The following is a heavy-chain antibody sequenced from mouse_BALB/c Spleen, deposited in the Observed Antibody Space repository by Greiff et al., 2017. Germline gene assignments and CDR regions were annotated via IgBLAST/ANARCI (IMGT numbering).Heavy chain of an antibody. D-gene: IGHD1-1*01. V-gene: IGHV1-53*01. CDR1: GYTFTSYY. CDR3: ARPYYYGSSYDYFDY. J-gene: IGHJ2*01. Sequence: QVQLQQSGAELVKPGASVKLSCKASGYTFTSYYMYWVKQRPGQGLEWIGEINPSNGGTNFNEKFKGKATLTSAKSSSTAYMALSSLTSEDSAVYYGARPYYYGSSYDYFDYWGQGTTLTVS. CDR2: INPSNGGT.